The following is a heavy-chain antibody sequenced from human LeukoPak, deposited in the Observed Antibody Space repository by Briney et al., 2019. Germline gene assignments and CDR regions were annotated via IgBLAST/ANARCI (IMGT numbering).Heavy chain of an antibody. CDR2: INSDGSST. Sequence: GGSLRLSCAASGFTFSSYWMHWVRQAPGKGLVWVSRINSDGSSTNYADSVKGRFTISRDNAKNTLYLQKNSLRVEDTAVYYCTREEVVVLDALDIWGQGTMVTVSS. CDR1: GFTFSSYW. V-gene: IGHV3-74*01. D-gene: IGHD2-2*01. J-gene: IGHJ3*02. CDR3: TREEVVVLDALDI.